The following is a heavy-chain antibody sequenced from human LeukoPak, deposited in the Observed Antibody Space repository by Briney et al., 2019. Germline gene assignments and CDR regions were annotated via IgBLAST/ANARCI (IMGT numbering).Heavy chain of an antibody. V-gene: IGHV4-34*01. Sequence: SETLSLTCAVYGGSFSGYYWSWIRQPPGKGQEWIGEINHSGSTNYNPSLKSRVTISVDTSKNQFSLKLSSVNAADTAVYYCARGVAAAATRRLWFDPCGQGTLVTVSS. CDR3: ARGVAAAATRRLWFDP. CDR1: GGSFSGYY. CDR2: INHSGST. D-gene: IGHD6-13*01. J-gene: IGHJ5*02.